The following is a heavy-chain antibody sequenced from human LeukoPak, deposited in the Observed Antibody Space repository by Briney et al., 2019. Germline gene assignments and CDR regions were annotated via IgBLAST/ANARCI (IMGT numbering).Heavy chain of an antibody. J-gene: IGHJ4*02. Sequence: ASVKVSCKASGYTFTSYDINWVRQATGQGLEWMGWMNPNSGNTGYAQKFQGRVTMTRNTSISTAYMALSSLRSEDTAVYYCAREVYSGYGCFDYWGQGTLVTVSS. V-gene: IGHV1-8*01. CDR3: AREVYSGYGCFDY. D-gene: IGHD5-12*01. CDR1: GYTFTSYD. CDR2: MNPNSGNT.